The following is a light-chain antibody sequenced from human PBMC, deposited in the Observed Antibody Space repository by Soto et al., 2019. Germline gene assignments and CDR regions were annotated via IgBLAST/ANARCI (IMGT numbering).Light chain of an antibody. J-gene: IGLJ3*02. CDR1: SSDVGGYNY. Sequence: QSALTQPASVSGSPGQSITISCTGTSSDVGGYNYVSWYQQHPGKAPKLMIYDVSNRPSGVSNRCSDSKSGNTASLTISGLQAEEEDDYYCSSYTRSSTLGVFGGRTKLTVL. CDR3: SSYTRSSTLGV. CDR2: DVS. V-gene: IGLV2-14*01.